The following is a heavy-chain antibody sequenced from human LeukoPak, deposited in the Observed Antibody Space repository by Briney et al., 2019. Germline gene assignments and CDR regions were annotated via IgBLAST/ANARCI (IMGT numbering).Heavy chain of an antibody. CDR2: ISGSGGST. V-gene: IGHV3-23*01. Sequence: GGSLRLSCAASGFTFSSYAMSWVRQAPGKGLEWVSAISGSGGSTYYADSVKGRFTTSRDNSKNTLYLQMNSLRAEDTAVYYCAKDAPRNRVVPAVIQLVYDYWSQGTLVTVSS. CDR1: GFTFSSYA. CDR3: AKDAPRNRVVPAVIQLVYDY. D-gene: IGHD2-2*01. J-gene: IGHJ4*02.